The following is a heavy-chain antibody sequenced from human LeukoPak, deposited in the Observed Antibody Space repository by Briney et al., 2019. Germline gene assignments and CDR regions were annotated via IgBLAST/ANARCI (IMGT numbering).Heavy chain of an antibody. V-gene: IGHV1-18*01. D-gene: IGHD2-2*01. J-gene: IGHJ3*02. Sequence: ASVKVSCKASGYTFTSYGISWVRQAPGQGLEWMGWISAYNGNTNYAQKLQGRVTMTTDTSTSAAYMELRSLRSDDTAVYYCARPLGYCSSTSCRIDAFDIWGQGTMVTVSS. CDR3: ARPLGYCSSTSCRIDAFDI. CDR1: GYTFTSYG. CDR2: ISAYNGNT.